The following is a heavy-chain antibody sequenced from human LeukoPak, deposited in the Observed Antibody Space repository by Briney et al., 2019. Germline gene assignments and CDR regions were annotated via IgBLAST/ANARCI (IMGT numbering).Heavy chain of an antibody. Sequence: ASETLSLTCTVSGGSISSYYWSWIRQPPGKGLEWIGEIYHSGSTNYNPSLKSRVTISVDNFKNQFSLKLNSVTAADTAVYYCARGYGDYDNWFAPWGQGTLVTVSS. J-gene: IGHJ5*02. V-gene: IGHV4-59*12. D-gene: IGHD4-17*01. CDR3: ARGYGDYDNWFAP. CDR2: IYHSGST. CDR1: GGSISSYY.